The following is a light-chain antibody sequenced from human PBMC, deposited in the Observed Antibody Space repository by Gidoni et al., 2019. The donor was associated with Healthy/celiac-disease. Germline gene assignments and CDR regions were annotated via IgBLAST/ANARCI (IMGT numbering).Light chain of an antibody. CDR3: QQRSNWPPAT. V-gene: IGKV3-11*01. J-gene: IGKJ1*01. CDR2: DAS. CDR1: QSVSSY. Sequence: EILLTQSPATLSLSPGERATLSCRASQSVSSYLAWYQQKPGQATRLLIYDASNRATGITARFSGSGSGTDFTLTISSLEPEDFAVYYCQQRSNWPPATFSQGTKVEIK.